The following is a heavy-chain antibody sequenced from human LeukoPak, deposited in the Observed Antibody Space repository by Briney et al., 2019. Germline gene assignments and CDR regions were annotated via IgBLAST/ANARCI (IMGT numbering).Heavy chain of an antibody. Sequence: GGSLRLSCAASGFTFSDFYMTWIRQAPGKGLELLSYISGSAHDVNYMDSVRGRFTISRDNAKNSLYLHMNSLTVEDTAVYYCSRDPRHNDYWGQGTLVTVSS. CDR1: GFTFSDFY. V-gene: IGHV3-11*01. CDR2: ISGSAHDV. J-gene: IGHJ4*02. CDR3: SRDPRHNDY.